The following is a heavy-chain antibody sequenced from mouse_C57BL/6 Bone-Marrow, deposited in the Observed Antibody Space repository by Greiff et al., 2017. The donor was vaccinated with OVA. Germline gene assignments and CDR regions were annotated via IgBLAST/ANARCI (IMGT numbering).Heavy chain of an antibody. CDR1: GFTFSSYA. CDR3: AGVGGSY. V-gene: IGHV5-4*01. CDR2: ISGGGSYT. Sequence: EVLVVESGGGLVKPGGSLKLSCAASGFTFSSYAMSWVRQTPEKRLAWVATISGGGSYTYYPDTVKGRFTISRDNAKNNLYLQMSHLKSADTAMYYCAGVGGSYRGQGTLVTAAA. J-gene: IGHJ3*01.